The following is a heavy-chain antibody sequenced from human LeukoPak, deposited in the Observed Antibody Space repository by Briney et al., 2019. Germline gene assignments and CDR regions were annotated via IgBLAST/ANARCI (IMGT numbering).Heavy chain of an antibody. J-gene: IGHJ6*03. CDR3: ARDRVGQQLVGRNYYYYYMDV. Sequence: SPSQTLSLTCPVSGGSISSGSYYWSWIRQPAGKGLEWIGRIYTSGSTHYNPSLKSRATISVDTSKNQFSLKLRCVTAADTAVDYCARDRVGQQLVGRNYYYYYMDVWGKGTTVTISS. CDR2: IYTSGST. D-gene: IGHD6-13*01. CDR1: GGSISSGSYY. V-gene: IGHV4-61*02.